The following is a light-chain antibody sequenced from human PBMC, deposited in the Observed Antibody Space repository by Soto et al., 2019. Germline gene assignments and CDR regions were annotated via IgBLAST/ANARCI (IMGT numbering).Light chain of an antibody. V-gene: IGKV1-5*01. Sequence: DIQMTQSPSTLSASIGDRVTITCRASQTINNWLARYQQKPGKAPNLLIYHASNLETGVPSRFSGSAFGTEFTLTISSLQPDDFATYYCQHYNSYPWTFGQGTKVEIK. CDR3: QHYNSYPWT. CDR2: HAS. CDR1: QTINNW. J-gene: IGKJ1*01.